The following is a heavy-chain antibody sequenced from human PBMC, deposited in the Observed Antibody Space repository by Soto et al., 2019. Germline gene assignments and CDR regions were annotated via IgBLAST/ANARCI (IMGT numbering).Heavy chain of an antibody. J-gene: IGHJ6*02. CDR3: ARGLFRQQLVQYYYYYGMDV. CDR2: MNPNSGNT. D-gene: IGHD6-13*01. CDR1: GYTFTSYD. V-gene: IGHV1-8*01. Sequence: QVQLVQSGAEVKKPGASVKVSCKASGYTFTSYDINWVRQATGQGLEWMGWMNPNSGNTGYAQKFQGRVTMTRNTSISTAYMELSSLRSEDTAVYYCARGLFRQQLVQYYYYYGMDVWGQGTTVTVSS.